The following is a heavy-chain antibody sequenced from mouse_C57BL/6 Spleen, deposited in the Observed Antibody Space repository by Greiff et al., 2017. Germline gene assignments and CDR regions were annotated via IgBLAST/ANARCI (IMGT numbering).Heavy chain of an antibody. D-gene: IGHD1-1*01. J-gene: IGHJ4*01. Sequence: QVQLLQPGAELVKPGASVKMSCKASGFTFTSYWITWVQQRPGPGLEWIGDIYPGSGSTNYNEKVKSKSTLTGDTSSSAAYMQLSSLTSEDSAVYYRARSRYYYGSELYAMDYWGQGTSVTVSS. CDR1: GFTFTSYW. V-gene: IGHV1-55*01. CDR2: IYPGSGST. CDR3: ARSRYYYGSELYAMDY.